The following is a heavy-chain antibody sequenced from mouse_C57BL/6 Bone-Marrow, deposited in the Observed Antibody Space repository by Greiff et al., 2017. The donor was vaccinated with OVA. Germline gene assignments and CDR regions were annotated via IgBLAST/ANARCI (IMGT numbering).Heavy chain of an antibody. V-gene: IGHV2-6*01. CDR2: IWGVGST. D-gene: IGHD1-1*01. Sequence: QVQLKESGPGLVAPSQRLSITCTVSGFSLTSYGVDWVRQSPGKGLEWLGVIWGVGSTNYNSALKSRLSISKDNSKSQVFLKMNSLQTDDTAMYYCASNHYYGSSCGDYWGQGTTLTVSS. CDR1: GFSLTSYG. CDR3: ASNHYYGSSCGDY. J-gene: IGHJ2*01.